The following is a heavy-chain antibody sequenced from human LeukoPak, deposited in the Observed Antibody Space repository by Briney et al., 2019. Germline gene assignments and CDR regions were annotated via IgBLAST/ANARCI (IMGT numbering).Heavy chain of an antibody. D-gene: IGHD5-24*01. V-gene: IGHV4-31*03. CDR3: ARGCREMAGDY. CDR2: IYYSGRT. CDR1: GGSIGSGGYY. Sequence: TLSLTCPVSGGSIGSGGYYWSWIRQHPGKGLEWIGYIYYSGRTYYNPSLKSRVTISVDTSKNQFSLKLSSVTAADTAEYYCARGCREMAGDYWGQGTLVTVSS. J-gene: IGHJ4*02.